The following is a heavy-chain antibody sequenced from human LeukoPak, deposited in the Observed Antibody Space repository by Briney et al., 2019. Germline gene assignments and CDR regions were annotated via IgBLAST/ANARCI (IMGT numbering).Heavy chain of an antibody. CDR1: GFTFSSYA. CDR3: ARDHIAVAGTFDY. J-gene: IGHJ4*02. D-gene: IGHD6-19*01. V-gene: IGHV3-30-3*01. Sequence: PGRSLRLSCAASGFTFSSYAMHWVRQAPGKGLEWAAVISYDGSNKYYADSVKGRFTISRDNSKNTLYLQMNSLRAEDTAVYYCARDHIAVAGTFDYWGQGTLVTVSS. CDR2: ISYDGSNK.